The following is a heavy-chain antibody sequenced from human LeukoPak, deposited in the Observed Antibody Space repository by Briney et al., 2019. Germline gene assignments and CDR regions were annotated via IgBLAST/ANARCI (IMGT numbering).Heavy chain of an antibody. CDR1: GYTFTSYY. J-gene: IGHJ4*02. CDR3: ARAEVGATIFDY. Sequence: GASVRVSCKASGYTFTSYYMHWVRQAPGQGLEWMGIINPSGGSTSYAQKFQGRVTMTRDTSTSTVYMELSSLRSEDTAVYYCARAEVGATIFDYWGQGTLVTVSS. CDR2: INPSGGST. V-gene: IGHV1-46*01. D-gene: IGHD1-26*01.